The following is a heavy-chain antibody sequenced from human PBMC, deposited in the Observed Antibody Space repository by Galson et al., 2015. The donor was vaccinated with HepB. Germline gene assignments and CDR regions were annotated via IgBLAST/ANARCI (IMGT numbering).Heavy chain of an antibody. Sequence: SLRLSCAASGFTFSSYSMNWVRQAPGEGLEWVSSISSSSSYIYYADSVKGRFTISRDNAKNSLYLQMNSLRAEDTAVYYCARVNWAGDDAFDIWGQGTMVTVSS. J-gene: IGHJ3*02. D-gene: IGHD7-27*01. CDR3: ARVNWAGDDAFDI. V-gene: IGHV3-21*01. CDR1: GFTFSSYS. CDR2: ISSSSSYI.